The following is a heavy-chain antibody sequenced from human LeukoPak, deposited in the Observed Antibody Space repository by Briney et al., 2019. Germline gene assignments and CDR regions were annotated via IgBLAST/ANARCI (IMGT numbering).Heavy chain of an antibody. CDR3: TTMGGYSSGWLLDY. D-gene: IGHD6-19*01. V-gene: IGHV3-15*01. J-gene: IGHJ4*02. Sequence: PVGSLRLSCAASGFTFSNAWMSWVRQAPGKGLEWVGRIKSKTDGETTDYAAPVKGRFTISRDDSKNTLYLQMNSLKTEDTAVYYCTTMGGYSSGWLLDYWGQGTLVTVSS. CDR1: GFTFSNAW. CDR2: IKSKTDGETT.